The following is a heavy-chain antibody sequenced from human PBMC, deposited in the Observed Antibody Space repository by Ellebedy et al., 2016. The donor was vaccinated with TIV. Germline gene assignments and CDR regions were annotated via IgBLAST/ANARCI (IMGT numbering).Heavy chain of an antibody. J-gene: IGHJ3*01. CDR1: GLTFSSHA. V-gene: IGHV3-23*01. D-gene: IGHD4-23*01. CDR2: ITESGGNT. Sequence: PGGSLRLSCAASGLTFSSHAMSWVRQAPGKGLEWVSSITESGGNTYYADSVKGRFTISRDKSKDTLFLQMNSLRAEDTAIYFCARDTVGVGPAFDVWGQGTMVTVSS. CDR3: ARDTVGVGPAFDV.